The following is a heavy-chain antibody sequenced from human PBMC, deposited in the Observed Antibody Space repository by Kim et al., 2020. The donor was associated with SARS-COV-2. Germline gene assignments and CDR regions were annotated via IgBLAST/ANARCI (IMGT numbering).Heavy chain of an antibody. CDR2: IYYSGST. D-gene: IGHD6-19*01. CDR1: GGSISSSSYY. V-gene: IGHV4-39*01. Sequence: SETLSLTCTVSGGSISSSSYYWGWIRQPPGKGLEWIGSIYYSGSTYYNPSLKSRVTISVDTSKNQFSLKLSSVTAADTAVYYCARLTWGGVGWLGSGYYYGMDVWGQGTTVTVSS. J-gene: IGHJ6*02. CDR3: ARLTWGGVGWLGSGYYYGMDV.